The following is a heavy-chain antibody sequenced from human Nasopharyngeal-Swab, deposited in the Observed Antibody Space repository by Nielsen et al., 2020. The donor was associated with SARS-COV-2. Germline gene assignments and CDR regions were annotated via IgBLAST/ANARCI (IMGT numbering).Heavy chain of an antibody. CDR1: GFTFSDYY. CDR2: ISSSGSTI. D-gene: IGHD3-22*01. V-gene: IGHV3-11*01. CDR3: ARTYYYDSSGYYYVWFDP. J-gene: IGHJ5*02. Sequence: GESLKISCAASGFTFSDYYMSWIRQAPGKGLEWVSYISSSGSTIYYADSAKGRFTISRDNAKNPLYLQMNSLRAEDTAVYYCARTYYYDSSGYYYVWFDPWGQGTLVTVSS.